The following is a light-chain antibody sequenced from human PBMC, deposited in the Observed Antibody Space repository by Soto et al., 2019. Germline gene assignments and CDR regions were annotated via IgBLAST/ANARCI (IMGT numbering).Light chain of an antibody. J-gene: IGKJ1*01. CDR2: AAS. Sequence: DIQMTQSPSSLSAYVGDRVTITCRASQTISNFLNWYQQKPGKAPNXLIYAASGLQSGVPSRFSASGSGTDLTINITSLQPEDFETDVCQQSFSTPRTFGQGTKVDI. CDR1: QTISNF. V-gene: IGKV1-39*01. CDR3: QQSFSTPRT.